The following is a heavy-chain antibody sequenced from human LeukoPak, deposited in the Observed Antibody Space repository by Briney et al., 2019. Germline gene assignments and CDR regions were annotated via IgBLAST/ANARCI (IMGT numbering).Heavy chain of an antibody. CDR3: TTGGSYYYDSSGYYSTDY. CDR2: IKSKTDGGTT. Sequence: GGSLRLSCAASGFTFSNAWTSWVRQAPGKGLEWVGRIKSKTDGGTTDYAAPVKGRFTISRDDSKNTLYLQMNSLKTEDTAVYYCTTGGSYYYDSSGYYSTDYWGQGTLVTVSS. CDR1: GFTFSNAW. D-gene: IGHD3-22*01. J-gene: IGHJ4*02. V-gene: IGHV3-15*01.